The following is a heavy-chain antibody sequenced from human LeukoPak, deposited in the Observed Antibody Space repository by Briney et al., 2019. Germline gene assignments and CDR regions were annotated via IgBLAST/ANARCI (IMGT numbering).Heavy chain of an antibody. J-gene: IGHJ4*02. V-gene: IGHV1-18*01. CDR2: ISAYNGNT. Sequence: GASVKVSCKASGYTFTSYGISWVRQAPGQGLEWMGWISAYNGNTNYAQKLQGRVTMTTDTSTSTAYMELRGLRSDDTAVYYCARGPPVYGGSCYGYWGQGTLVTVSS. D-gene: IGHD2-15*01. CDR1: GYTFTSYG. CDR3: ARGPPVYGGSCYGY.